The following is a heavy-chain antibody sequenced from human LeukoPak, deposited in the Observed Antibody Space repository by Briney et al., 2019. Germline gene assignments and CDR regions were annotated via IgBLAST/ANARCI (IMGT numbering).Heavy chain of an antibody. J-gene: IGHJ5*02. CDR2: INSDGSST. CDR1: GFTFSSYA. Sequence: GGSLRLSCAASGFTFSSYAMSWVRQVPGKGLVWVSRINSDGSSTTYADSVKGRFTISRDNAKNTLYLQMNSLRAEDTAVYYCARPLTMAGNCFDPWGQGTLVTVSS. CDR3: ARPLTMAGNCFDP. D-gene: IGHD6-19*01. V-gene: IGHV3-74*01.